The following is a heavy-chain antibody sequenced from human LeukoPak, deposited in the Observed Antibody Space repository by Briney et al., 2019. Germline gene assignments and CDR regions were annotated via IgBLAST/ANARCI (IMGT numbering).Heavy chain of an antibody. CDR3: ARGGGTTESYYYYYYMDV. D-gene: IGHD4-11*01. J-gene: IGHJ6*03. Sequence: SETLSLTCTVSGGSITTIGYSWSWIRQPPGKGLEWIGYIYQSGSSYYNPSLKSRVTISVDTSKNQFSLKLSSVTAADTAVYYCARGGGTTESYYYYYYMDVWGKGTTVTVSS. CDR1: GGSITTIGYS. CDR2: IYQSGSS. V-gene: IGHV4-30-2*01.